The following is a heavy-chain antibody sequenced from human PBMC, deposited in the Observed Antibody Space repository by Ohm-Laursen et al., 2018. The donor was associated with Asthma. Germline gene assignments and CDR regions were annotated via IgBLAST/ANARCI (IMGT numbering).Heavy chain of an antibody. CDR2: TSSSSSYI. J-gene: IGHJ4*02. CDR1: GFTFSSYW. CDR3: TRGGHYGSYFDY. V-gene: IGHV3-21*01. Sequence: SLSLSCSASGFTFSSYWMHWVRQAPGKGLEWVSSTSSSSSYIYYADSVKGRFTISRDNAKNSLYLQMNSLRAEDTAVYYCTRGGHYGSYFDYWGQGTLVTVSS. D-gene: IGHD4-17*01.